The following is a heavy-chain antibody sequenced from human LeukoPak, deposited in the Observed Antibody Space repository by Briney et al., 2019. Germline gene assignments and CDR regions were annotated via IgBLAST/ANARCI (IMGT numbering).Heavy chain of an antibody. D-gene: IGHD3-22*01. V-gene: IGHV1-2*02. J-gene: IGHJ4*02. Sequence: ASVKVSCKASGGTFSSYAISWVRQAPGQGLEWMGGIIPNSGGTNYAQKFQGRVTMTRDTSISTAYMELSRLRSDDTAVYYCARASYYYDSSGYPGYYFDYWGQGTLVTVSS. CDR2: IIPNSGGT. CDR3: ARASYYYDSSGYPGYYFDY. CDR1: GGTFSSYA.